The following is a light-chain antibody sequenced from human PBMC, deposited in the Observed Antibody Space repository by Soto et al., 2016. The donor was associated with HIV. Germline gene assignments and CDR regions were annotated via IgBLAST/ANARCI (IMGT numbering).Light chain of an antibody. Sequence: SYELTQPPSVSVAPGKTANISCGGNNIGSKSVYWYQQKPGQAPVLVVYDDSDRPSGITERFPGSNSGNTATLTISRVEAGDEADYYCQVWDTSSDVVFGGGTKLTVL. V-gene: IGLV3-21*03. CDR2: DDS. CDR3: QVWDTSSDVV. J-gene: IGLJ2*01. CDR1: NIGSKS.